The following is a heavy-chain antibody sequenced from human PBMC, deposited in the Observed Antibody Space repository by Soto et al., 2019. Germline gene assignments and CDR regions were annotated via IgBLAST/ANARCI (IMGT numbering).Heavy chain of an antibody. Sequence: SVKVSCKASGGTFSSYAISWVRQAPGQGLEWMGGIIPIFGTANYAQKFQGRVTITADGSTSTAYMELSSLRSEDTAVYYCATLTTVTYYFDYWGQGTLVTVSS. CDR3: ATLTTVTYYFDY. J-gene: IGHJ4*02. V-gene: IGHV1-69*13. CDR2: IIPIFGTA. CDR1: GGTFSSYA. D-gene: IGHD4-17*01.